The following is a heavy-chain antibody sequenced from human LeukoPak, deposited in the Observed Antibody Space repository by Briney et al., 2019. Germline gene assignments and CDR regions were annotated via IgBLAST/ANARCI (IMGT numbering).Heavy chain of an antibody. CDR2: IYYSGST. CDR1: GGSISSSSYY. D-gene: IGHD6-13*01. CDR3: ARCHSSSWYGDYFDY. Sequence: IPSETLSLTCTVSGGSISSSSYYWGWIRQPPGKGLEWIGSIYYSGSTYYNPSLKSRVTISVDTSKNQFSLKLSSVTAAETAVYYCARCHSSSWYGDYFDYWGQGTLVTVSS. V-gene: IGHV4-39*01. J-gene: IGHJ4*02.